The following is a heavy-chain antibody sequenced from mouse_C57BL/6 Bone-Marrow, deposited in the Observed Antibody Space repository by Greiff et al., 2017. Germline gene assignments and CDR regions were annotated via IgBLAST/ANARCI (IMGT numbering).Heavy chain of an antibody. CDR3: GRDPFYCGINFDY. D-gene: IGHD2-1*01. V-gene: IGHV5-4*01. CDR1: GFTFSSYA. CDR2: ISDGGSYT. Sequence: EVQLQQSGGGLVKPGGSLKLSCAASGFTFSSYAMSWVRQTPEKRLEWVATISDGGSYTYYPDNVKGRFTISRDNAKNNLYLQMSHLKSEDTAMYYCGRDPFYCGINFDYWGQGTTLTVSS. J-gene: IGHJ2*01.